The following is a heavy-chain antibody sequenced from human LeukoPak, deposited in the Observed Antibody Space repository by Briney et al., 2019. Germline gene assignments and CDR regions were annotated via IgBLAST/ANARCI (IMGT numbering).Heavy chain of an antibody. D-gene: IGHD3-22*01. CDR3: AKDAHYYDSSGQFDY. CDR2: IYSGGST. V-gene: IGHV3-66*01. J-gene: IGHJ4*02. CDR1: GFTVRNNY. Sequence: GGSLRLSCSVSGFTVRNNYVNWVRQAPGKGLEWVSVIYSGGSTFYADSVKGRFTISRDNSKNTLYLQMNSLRAEDTAVYYCAKDAHYYDSSGQFDYWGQGTLVTVSS.